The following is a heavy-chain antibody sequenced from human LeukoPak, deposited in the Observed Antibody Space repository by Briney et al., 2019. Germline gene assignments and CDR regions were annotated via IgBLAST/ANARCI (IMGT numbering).Heavy chain of an antibody. CDR1: GGSISSSSYY. J-gene: IGHJ4*02. D-gene: IGHD6-13*01. Sequence: SETLSLTCTVSGGSISSSSYYWGWIRQPPGKGLEWIGSIYYSGSTYYSPSPKSRVTISVDTSKNQFSLKLSSVTAADTAVYYCAGVGIAAAEGLDYWGQGTLVTVSP. CDR3: AGVGIAAAEGLDY. V-gene: IGHV4-39*01. CDR2: IYYSGST.